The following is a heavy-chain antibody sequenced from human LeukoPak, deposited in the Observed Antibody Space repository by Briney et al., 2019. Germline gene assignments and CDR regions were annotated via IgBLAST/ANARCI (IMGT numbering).Heavy chain of an antibody. CDR2: IKHDGSEK. V-gene: IGHV3-7*05. Sequence: VGSLRLSCAASEFTFSNYWMSWVRQAPGKGLEWVANIKHDGSEKYYLDSVKGRFTISRDNAMNSLYLQMNSLRAEDTAVYYCARDQRQWLVLDCWGQGTLVTVSS. CDR1: EFTFSNYW. CDR3: ARDQRQWLVLDC. D-gene: IGHD6-19*01. J-gene: IGHJ4*02.